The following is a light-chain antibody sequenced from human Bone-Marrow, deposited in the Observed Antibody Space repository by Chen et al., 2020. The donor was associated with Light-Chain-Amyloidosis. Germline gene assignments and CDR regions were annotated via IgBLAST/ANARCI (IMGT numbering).Light chain of an antibody. CDR2: DDS. V-gene: IGLV3-21*02. CDR3: QVWDRSSDRPV. CDR1: NMGSTS. J-gene: IGLJ3*02. Sequence: SYVLTQPSSVSMAPGQKATIACGGNNMGSTSVHWYQKQPGQAPLLGVYDDSDRPSGIPERLAGSNSGNTATLTSGRVEAGDEADYYCQVWDRSSDRPVFGGGTKLTV.